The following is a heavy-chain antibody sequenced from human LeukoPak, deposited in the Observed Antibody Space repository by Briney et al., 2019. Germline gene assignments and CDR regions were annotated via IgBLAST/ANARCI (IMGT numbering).Heavy chain of an antibody. D-gene: IGHD3-22*01. CDR3: ARGARGSSGYYDAFDI. J-gene: IGHJ3*02. CDR2: IIPIFGTA. V-gene: IGHV1-69*05. CDR1: GGTFSSYA. Sequence: GASVKVSCKASGGTFSSYAISWVRQAPGQGLEWMGRIIPIFGTANYAQKFQGRVTITMDESTSTAYMELSSLRSEDTAVYYCARGARGSSGYYDAFDIWGQGTMVTVSS.